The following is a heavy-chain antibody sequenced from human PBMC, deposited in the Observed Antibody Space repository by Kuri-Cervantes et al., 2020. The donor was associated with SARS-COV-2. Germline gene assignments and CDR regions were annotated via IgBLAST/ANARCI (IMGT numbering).Heavy chain of an antibody. CDR1: GYTFTGYY. J-gene: IGHJ3*02. D-gene: IGHD3-22*01. V-gene: IGHV1-2*02. CDR2: INPNSGGT. CDR3: ATPSYYDSSGSYDAFDI. Sequence: ASVKVSCKASGYTFTGYYMHWVRQAPGQGLEWMGWINPNSGGTNYAQKFQGRVTMTRDPSISTAYMELSRLRSDDTAVYYCATPSYYDSSGSYDAFDIWGQGTMVTVSS.